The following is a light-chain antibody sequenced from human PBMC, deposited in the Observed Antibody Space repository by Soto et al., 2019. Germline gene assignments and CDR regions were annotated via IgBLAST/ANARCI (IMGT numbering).Light chain of an antibody. CDR3: QQYGSSPRT. Sequence: EMVLTQSPGTLSLSPWERATLSCRASQSVSSSYLAWYQQKPGQAPRLLIYGASSRATGIPDRFSGSGSGTDFTLTISRLEPEDFAVYYCQQYGSSPRTFGQGTKVDIK. J-gene: IGKJ1*01. CDR2: GAS. V-gene: IGKV3-20*01. CDR1: QSVSSSY.